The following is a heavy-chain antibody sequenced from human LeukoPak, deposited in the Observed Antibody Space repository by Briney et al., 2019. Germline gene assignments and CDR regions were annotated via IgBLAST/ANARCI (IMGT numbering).Heavy chain of an antibody. V-gene: IGHV4-59*12. J-gene: IGHJ3*02. Sequence: PSETLSLTCTVSGGSISSYYWSWIRQPPGKGLEWIGYIYYSGSTNYNPSLKSRVTTSVDTSKNQFSLKLSSVTAADTAVYYCARDHSSGWYSNAFDIWGQGTMVTVSS. CDR2: IYYSGST. D-gene: IGHD6-19*01. CDR1: GGSISSYY. CDR3: ARDHSSGWYSNAFDI.